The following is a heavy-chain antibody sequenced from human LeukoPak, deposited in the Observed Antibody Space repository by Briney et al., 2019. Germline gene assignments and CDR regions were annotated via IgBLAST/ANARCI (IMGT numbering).Heavy chain of an antibody. CDR1: GFTFSNYK. V-gene: IGHV3-48*01. D-gene: IGHD5-18*01. CDR3: AKEGSGGYSYGFLDAFDI. Sequence: PGRSLRLSCAASGFTFSNYKMNWVRQAPGKGLEWVSYISSSGSTIYYADSVKGRFTISRDNAKNSLYLQMNSLRAEDTAVYYCAKEGSGGYSYGFLDAFDIWGQGTMVTVSS. CDR2: ISSSGSTI. J-gene: IGHJ3*02.